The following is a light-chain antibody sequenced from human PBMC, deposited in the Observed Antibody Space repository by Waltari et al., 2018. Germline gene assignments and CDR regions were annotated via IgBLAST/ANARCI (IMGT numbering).Light chain of an antibody. CDR2: DAS. CDR3: QQRSIWPLT. Sequence: EFVLPHSPATLSLSPGERATLSCRPSQSISRYLGWYNQKPGQAPRLLIYDASNRATGIPARFSGSGYGTDFTLTISSLEPEDFALYYCQQRSIWPLTFGGGTKVEI. CDR1: QSISRY. J-gene: IGKJ4*01. V-gene: IGKV3-11*01.